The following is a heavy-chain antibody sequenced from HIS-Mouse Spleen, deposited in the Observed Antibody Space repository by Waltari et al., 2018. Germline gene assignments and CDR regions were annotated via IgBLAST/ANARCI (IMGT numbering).Heavy chain of an antibody. D-gene: IGHD6-19*01. CDR1: GYRVDSYG. CDR3: ARQGGWGGRVYYFDY. Sequence: EVQLVQSGAEVKKPGEALKNSCKGSGYRVDSYGIGRAGRVPGKGLELMGIIYPGASDTRYSPSFQGQFTISADKSISTAYLQWSSLKASDTAMYYCARQGGWGGRVYYFDYWGQGTLVTVSS. V-gene: IGHV5-51*01. CDR2: IYPGASDT. J-gene: IGHJ4*02.